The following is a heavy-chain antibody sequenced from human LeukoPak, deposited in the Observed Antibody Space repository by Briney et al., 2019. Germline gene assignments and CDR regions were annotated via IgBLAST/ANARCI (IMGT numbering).Heavy chain of an antibody. Sequence: PSEPLSLTCTVSGGSISSYYWSWIRQPPGKGLEWIGYIYYSGSTNYNPSLKSRVTISVDTSKNQFSLKLSSVTAADTAVYYCARGSPEYYYGSGSPLAGPHWYFDLWGRGTLVTVSS. CDR2: IYYSGST. J-gene: IGHJ2*01. D-gene: IGHD3-10*01. CDR3: ARGSPEYYYGSGSPLAGPHWYFDL. V-gene: IGHV4-59*13. CDR1: GGSISSYY.